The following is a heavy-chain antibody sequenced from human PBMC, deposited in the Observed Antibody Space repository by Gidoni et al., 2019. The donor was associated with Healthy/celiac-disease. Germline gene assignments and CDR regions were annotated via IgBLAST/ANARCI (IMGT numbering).Heavy chain of an antibody. CDR2: MNPNSGNT. CDR1: GYTFTRYD. CDR3: ARIKGDFWSGYYLLAFDY. Sequence: QVQLVQSGAEVKKPGASVQVSCKASGYTFTRYDFNWVRQATGQGLEWMGWMNPNSGNTGDAQKFQGRVTMTRNTSISTAYMELSSLRSEDTAVYYCARIKGDFWSGYYLLAFDYWGQGTLVTVSS. D-gene: IGHD3-3*01. J-gene: IGHJ4*02. V-gene: IGHV1-8*01.